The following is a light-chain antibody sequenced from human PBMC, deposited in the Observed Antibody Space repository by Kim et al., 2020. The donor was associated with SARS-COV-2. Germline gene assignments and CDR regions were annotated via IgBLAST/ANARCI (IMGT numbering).Light chain of an antibody. J-gene: IGLJ2*01. CDR2: QDY. Sequence: SYELTQPPSVSVSPGQTARITCSGDKWGDIYVSRYQQKPGQSPVLVVYQDYKRHSGVPERFSGSNSGNTATLTISGIQALDEDDYYCQAWGSSTVVFSGG. CDR3: QAWGSSTVV. V-gene: IGLV3-1*01. CDR1: KWGDIY.